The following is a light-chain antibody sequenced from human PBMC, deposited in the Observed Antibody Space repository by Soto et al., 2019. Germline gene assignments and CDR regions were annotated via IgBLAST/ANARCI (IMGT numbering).Light chain of an antibody. CDR2: GAS. CDR3: QQYGSSQWT. V-gene: IGKV3-20*01. J-gene: IGKJ1*01. CDR1: ESLLHSNGYNY. Sequence: DIVMTQSPLSLAVTPGEPASSSCRSSESLLHSNGYNYLAWYQQKPGQAPRLLIYGASSRATGIPDRFSGSGSGTDFTLTISRLEPEDFAVYYCQQYGSSQWTFGQGTTGDIK.